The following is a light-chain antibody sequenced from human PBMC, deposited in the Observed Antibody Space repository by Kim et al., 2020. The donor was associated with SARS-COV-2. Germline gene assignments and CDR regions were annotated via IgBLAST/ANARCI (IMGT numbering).Light chain of an antibody. J-gene: IGLJ3*02. CDR2: DNG. CDR1: SSNIGNNY. V-gene: IGLV1-51*01. Sequence: QSVLTQPPSVSAAPGQKVTISCSGGSSNIGNNYVSWYQHLPGTAPKLLIYDNGNRPSGIPDRFSGSKSGASATLGITGLQTGDEADYYCEAWDSSLSAWVFGGGTQLTVL. CDR3: EAWDSSLSAWV.